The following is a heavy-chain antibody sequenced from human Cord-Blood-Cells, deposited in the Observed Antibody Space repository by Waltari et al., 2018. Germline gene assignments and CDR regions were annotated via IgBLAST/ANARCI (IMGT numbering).Heavy chain of an antibody. CDR3: TTDIVAGEEQLSY. CDR2: IKSKTDGGTT. D-gene: IGHD6-6*01. CDR1: GFTFSNAW. Sequence: EVQLVESGGGLVKPGGSLRLSCAASGFTFSNAWMSWVRQAAGKGLEWVGRIKSKTDGGTTDYAAPVKGRFTISRDDSKNTLYLQMNSLKTEDTAVYYCTTDIVAGEEQLSYWGQGTLVTVSS. V-gene: IGHV3-15*01. J-gene: IGHJ4*02.